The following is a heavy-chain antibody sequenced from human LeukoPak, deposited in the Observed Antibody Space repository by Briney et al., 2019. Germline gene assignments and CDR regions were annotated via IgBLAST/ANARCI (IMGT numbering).Heavy chain of an antibody. CDR3: AKDEYYYDSSGYYYSYYYGMDV. CDR2: ISYDGSNK. CDR1: GFTFSSYG. V-gene: IGHV3-30*18. Sequence: GGSLRLSCAASGFTFSSYGMHWVCQAPGKGLEWVAVISYDGSNKYYADSVKGRFTISRDNSKNTLYLQMNSLRAEDTAVYYCAKDEYYYDSSGYYYSYYYGMDVWGQGTTVTVSS. D-gene: IGHD3-22*01. J-gene: IGHJ6*02.